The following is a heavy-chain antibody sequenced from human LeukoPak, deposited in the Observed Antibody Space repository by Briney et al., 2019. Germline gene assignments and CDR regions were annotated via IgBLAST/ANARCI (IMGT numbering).Heavy chain of an antibody. J-gene: IGHJ4*02. CDR2: ISAYNGNT. D-gene: IGHD3-3*01. CDR3: ARIEYNFWSRYYGIDY. CDR1: GYTFTSYG. Sequence: GASVKVSCKASGYTFTSYGISWVRQAPGQGLEWMGWISAYNGNTNYAQKLQGRVTMTTDTSTSTAYMELRRLRSDDTAVYYCARIEYNFWSRYYGIDYWGQGTLVSVSS. V-gene: IGHV1-18*01.